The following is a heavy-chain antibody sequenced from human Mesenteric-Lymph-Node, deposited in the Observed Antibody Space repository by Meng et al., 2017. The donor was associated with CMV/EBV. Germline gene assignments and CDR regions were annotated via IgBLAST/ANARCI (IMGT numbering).Heavy chain of an antibody. V-gene: IGHV4-38-2*01. CDR1: GFTFSGHS. CDR2: ISYRGRT. Sequence: GSLRLSCAASGFTFSGHSMNWVRQAPGKGLEWIGSISYRGRTYYKPSLKSRVTISLDTSKNQFSLKLSSVTAADTAVYYCASIDFLSGYQFDYWGQGTLVTVSS. J-gene: IGHJ4*02. CDR3: ASIDFLSGYQFDY. D-gene: IGHD3-3*01.